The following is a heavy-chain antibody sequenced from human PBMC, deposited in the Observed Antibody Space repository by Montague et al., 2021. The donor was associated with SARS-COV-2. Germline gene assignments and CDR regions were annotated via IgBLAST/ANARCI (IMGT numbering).Heavy chain of an antibody. CDR2: IYYSGST. Sequence: SETLSLTCTVSGGSISSYYWSWIRQPPGEGLEWIGYIYYSGSTNYNPSLKSRVTISVDTSKNQFSLKLSSVTAADTAVYYCARGIPRPMRWLLVVDDAFDIWGQGTMVTVSS. D-gene: IGHD3-22*01. J-gene: IGHJ3*02. CDR3: ARGIPRPMRWLLVVDDAFDI. V-gene: IGHV4-59*01. CDR1: GGSISSYY.